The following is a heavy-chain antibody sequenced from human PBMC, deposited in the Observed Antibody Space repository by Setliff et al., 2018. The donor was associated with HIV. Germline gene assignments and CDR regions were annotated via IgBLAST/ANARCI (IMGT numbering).Heavy chain of an antibody. Sequence: GGSLRLSCAASGFTFSSFAMSWVRQVPGKGLEWVAGIENVAYNYDTYYAESVKGRFTVSRDDSRNTLYLQMSSLRAEDTAVYYCVKGGRYSADPLDYWGQGTLVTVSS. CDR1: GFTFSSFA. J-gene: IGHJ4*02. CDR2: IENVAYNYDT. CDR3: VKGGRYSADPLDY. D-gene: IGHD1-26*01. V-gene: IGHV3-23*01.